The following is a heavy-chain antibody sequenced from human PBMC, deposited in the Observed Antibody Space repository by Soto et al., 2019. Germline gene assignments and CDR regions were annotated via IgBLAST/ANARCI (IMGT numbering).Heavy chain of an antibody. D-gene: IGHD3-22*01. J-gene: IGHJ4*02. V-gene: IGHV1-18*01. CDR3: ARDFDSSGYYFDY. Sequence: QVQLVQSGAEVKKPGASVKVSCKASGYMFISYGINWVRQAPGQGLEWMGWISAYNGNIKYAQNLQGRVTMTTDTSTSTAYMELSSLRSEDTAVYYCARDFDSSGYYFDYWGQGTLVTVSS. CDR1: GYMFISYG. CDR2: ISAYNGNI.